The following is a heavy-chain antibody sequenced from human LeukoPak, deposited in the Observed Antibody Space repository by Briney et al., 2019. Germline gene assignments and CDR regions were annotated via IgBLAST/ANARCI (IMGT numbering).Heavy chain of an antibody. D-gene: IGHD3-22*01. CDR2: VSGSGGST. J-gene: IGHJ4*02. Sequence: GGSLRLSCAASGFTFSSYGMSWVRQAPGKGLDWVSAVSGSGGSTNYADSVTGRFTISRDNSKNTLYLQMNSLRAEDTAIYYCAKDRYFDNSGNHYESEYWGQGTLVTVSS. V-gene: IGHV3-23*01. CDR3: AKDRYFDNSGNHYESEY. CDR1: GFTFSSYG.